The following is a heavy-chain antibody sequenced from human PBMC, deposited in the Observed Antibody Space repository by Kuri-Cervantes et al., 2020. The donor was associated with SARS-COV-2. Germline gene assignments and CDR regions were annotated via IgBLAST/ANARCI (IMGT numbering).Heavy chain of an antibody. V-gene: IGHV1-18*01. CDR1: GYTFSVNY. D-gene: IGHD3-3*01. CDR2: SSVYNGDT. Sequence: ASVKVSCKASGYTFSVNYIHWVRQAPGQGLECMGWSSVYNGDTKYAQNFQGRLTLTTDTSSDTAFMELRSLTSDVTAVYYCARLAPVEYYDFLSGHANYYYYGMDVWGHGTTVTVSS. CDR3: ARLAPVEYYDFLSGHANYYYYGMDV. J-gene: IGHJ6*02.